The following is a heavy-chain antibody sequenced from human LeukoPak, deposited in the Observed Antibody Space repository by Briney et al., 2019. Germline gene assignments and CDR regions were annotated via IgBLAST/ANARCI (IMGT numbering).Heavy chain of an antibody. J-gene: IGHJ5*02. CDR3: AKMKAHYSSSWYEDWFDP. D-gene: IGHD6-13*01. V-gene: IGHV3-23*01. CDR2: IGGSNGIT. CDR1: RFTFNSYA. Sequence: GGSLRLSCAASRFTFNSYAMSWVRQAPGKGLEWVSVIGGSNGITFYVGSVKGRFTISRDNSKDTLYLQMNSLRAEDTAVYYCAKMKAHYSSSWYEDWFDPWGQGTLVTVSS.